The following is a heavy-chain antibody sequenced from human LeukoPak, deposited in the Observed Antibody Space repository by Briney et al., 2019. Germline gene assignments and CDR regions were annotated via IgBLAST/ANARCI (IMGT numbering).Heavy chain of an antibody. CDR2: IIPIFGTA. V-gene: IGHV1-69*01. Sequence: SVKVSCKASGGTFSSYAISWVRQAPGQGLEWMGGIIPIFGTANYAQKFQGRVTITADESTSTAYMKLSSLRSEDTAVYYCARDCCGYCSSTSCRDYWGQGTLVTVSS. D-gene: IGHD2-2*03. CDR1: GGTFSSYA. CDR3: ARDCCGYCSSTSCRDY. J-gene: IGHJ4*02.